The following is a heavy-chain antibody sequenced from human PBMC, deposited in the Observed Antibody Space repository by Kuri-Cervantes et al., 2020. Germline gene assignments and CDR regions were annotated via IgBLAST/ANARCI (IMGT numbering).Heavy chain of an antibody. CDR2: IYTTGST. CDR1: GYSISSGYY. J-gene: IGHJ4*02. CDR3: AKEGPPVWEVQALYLFDS. Sequence: SETLSLTCAISGYSISSGYYWSWIRQPAGKGLEWIGRIYTTGSTQYNASLKTRVAMSLDKSKNQLSLKLKSVTAADTAVYYCAKEGPPVWEVQALYLFDSWGQGIQVTVSS. V-gene: IGHV4-4*07. D-gene: IGHD3-16*01.